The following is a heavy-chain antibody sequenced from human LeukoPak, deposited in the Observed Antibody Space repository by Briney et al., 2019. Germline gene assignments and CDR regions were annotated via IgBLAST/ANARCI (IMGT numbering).Heavy chain of an antibody. CDR3: AKPAYSGSTPVYGMDV. J-gene: IGHJ6*02. CDR2: ISGSGGST. CDR1: GFTFSSYA. V-gene: IGHV3-23*01. Sequence: GGSLRLSCAASGFTFSSYAMSWVRQAPGKGLEWVSAISGSGGSTYYADSVKGRFTISRDNSKNTLYLQMNSLRAEDTAVYYCAKPAYSGSTPVYGMDVWGQGTTVTVSS. D-gene: IGHD1-26*01.